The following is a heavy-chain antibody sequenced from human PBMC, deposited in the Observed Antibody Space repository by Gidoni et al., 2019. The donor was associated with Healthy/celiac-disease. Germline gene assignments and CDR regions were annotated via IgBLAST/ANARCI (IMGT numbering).Heavy chain of an antibody. CDR2: IYTSGST. CDR1: GGSISSGRYY. V-gene: IGHV4-61*02. Sequence: QVQLQESGPGLVKPSQTLSLTCTVSGGSISSGRYYWSWIRPPAGKGLEWIGRIYTSGSTNYNPSLKSRVTISVETSKNQFSLKLSSVTAADTALYYCTRGEYSSGWYGQPETLYGMDVWGQGTMVTVSS. D-gene: IGHD6-19*01. J-gene: IGHJ6*02. CDR3: TRGEYSSGWYGQPETLYGMDV.